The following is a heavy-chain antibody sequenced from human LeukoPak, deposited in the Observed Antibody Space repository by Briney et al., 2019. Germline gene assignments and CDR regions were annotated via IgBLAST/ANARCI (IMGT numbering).Heavy chain of an antibody. CDR3: AKDPALSIAVAGNSDY. D-gene: IGHD6-19*01. CDR2: IRYDGSNK. CDR1: GFTFSSYG. Sequence: GGPLRLSCAASGFTFSSYGMHWVRQAPGKGLEWVAFIRYDGSNKYYADSVKGRFTISRDNSKNTLYLQMNSLRAEDTAVYYCAKDPALSIAVAGNSDYWGQGTLVTVSS. V-gene: IGHV3-30*02. J-gene: IGHJ4*02.